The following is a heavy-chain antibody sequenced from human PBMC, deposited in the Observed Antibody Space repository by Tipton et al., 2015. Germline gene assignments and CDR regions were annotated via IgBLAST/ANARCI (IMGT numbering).Heavy chain of an antibody. V-gene: IGHV3-7*03. CDR1: GFTFSSYW. D-gene: IGHD1-26*01. CDR3: ARNMTKLTRGYSGYFDY. CDR2: IREDGSEK. Sequence: SLKLSCAASGFTFSSYWMHWVRQAPGKGLEWVANIREDGSEKYYVDSVKGRFTISRDNAKNSLFLQMNSLRAEDTAVYYCARNMTKLTRGYSGYFDYWGQGNLVIVSS. J-gene: IGHJ4*02.